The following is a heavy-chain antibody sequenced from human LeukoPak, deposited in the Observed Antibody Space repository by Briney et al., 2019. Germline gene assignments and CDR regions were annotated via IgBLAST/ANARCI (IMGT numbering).Heavy chain of an antibody. Sequence: SETLSLTCTVSGGSISSYYWSWIRQPPGKGLEWIGYIYYSGSTYYNPSLKSRVTISVDTSKNQFSLKLSSVTAADTAVYYCARGGLVVVAAGTFDYWGQGTLVTVSS. CDR2: IYYSGST. J-gene: IGHJ4*02. D-gene: IGHD2-15*01. V-gene: IGHV4-59*08. CDR3: ARGGLVVVAAGTFDY. CDR1: GGSISSYY.